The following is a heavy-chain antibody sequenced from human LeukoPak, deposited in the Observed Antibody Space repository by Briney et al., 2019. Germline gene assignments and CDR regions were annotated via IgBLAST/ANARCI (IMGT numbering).Heavy chain of an antibody. D-gene: IGHD3-10*01. J-gene: IGHJ6*03. V-gene: IGHV3-11*04. CDR1: GFTFSDYY. CDR3: ARGLYGSGSRIRYYYMDV. CDR2: ISSSGSTI. Sequence: GGSLRLSCAASGFTFSDYYMGWIRQAPGKGLEWVSYISSSGSTIYYADSVKGRFTISRDNAKNSLYLQMNSLRAEDTAVYYCARGLYGSGSRIRYYYMDVWGKGTTVTISS.